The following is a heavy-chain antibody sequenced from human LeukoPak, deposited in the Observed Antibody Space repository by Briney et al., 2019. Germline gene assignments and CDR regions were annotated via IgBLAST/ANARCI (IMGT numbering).Heavy chain of an antibody. CDR3: ARDFPWTPY. CDR1: GFTFSSYA. Sequence: HTGGSLRLSCAASGFTFSSYAMSWVRQAPGKGLEWVSAISGSGGSTYYADSVKGRFTISRDNSKNTLYLQMNSLRVEDTAVYYCARDFPWTPYWGQGTLVTVSS. J-gene: IGHJ4*02. V-gene: IGHV3-23*01. CDR2: ISGSGGST. D-gene: IGHD2/OR15-2a*01.